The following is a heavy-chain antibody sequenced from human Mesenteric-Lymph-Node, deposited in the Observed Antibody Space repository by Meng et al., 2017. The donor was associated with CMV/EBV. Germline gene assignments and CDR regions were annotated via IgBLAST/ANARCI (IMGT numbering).Heavy chain of an antibody. J-gene: IGHJ4*02. CDR1: GFTFSSYS. Sequence: GESLKISCAASGFTFSSYSMNRVRQAPGKGLEWVSSISSSSSYIYYADSVKGRFTISRDNAKNSLYLQMNSLRAEDTAVYYCARSTEYGSGSYIYPSYYFDYWGQGTLVTVSS. D-gene: IGHD3-10*01. CDR2: ISSSSSYI. V-gene: IGHV3-21*01. CDR3: ARSTEYGSGSYIYPSYYFDY.